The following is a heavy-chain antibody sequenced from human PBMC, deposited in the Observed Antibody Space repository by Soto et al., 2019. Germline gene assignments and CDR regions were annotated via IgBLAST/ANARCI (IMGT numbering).Heavy chain of an antibody. J-gene: IGHJ4*02. V-gene: IGHV3-21*06. CDR1: GFTFTRYS. CDR2: ISSTTNYI. Sequence: EVQLVESGGGLVKPGGSLRLSCAASGFTFTRYSMNWVRQAPGKGLEWVSSISSTTNYIYYGVSMKGRFTISRDNATNSLHLEMNSLRAEDTAVYYCARDSEDLPLNFDYCGQGTLVTVSS. CDR3: ARDSEDLPLNFDY.